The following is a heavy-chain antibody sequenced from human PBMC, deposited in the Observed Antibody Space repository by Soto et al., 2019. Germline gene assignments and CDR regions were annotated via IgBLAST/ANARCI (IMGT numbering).Heavy chain of an antibody. CDR2: ISSSGSYI. CDR1: GFTFSTYS. V-gene: IGHV3-21*01. Sequence: PGGSLRLSCAASGFTFSTYSMNWVRQAPGKGLKWVSSISSSGSYIFYADSVKGRFTISRDNAKNSLCLHMNSLRAEDTAVYYCVRRPITGTTDYYYYGMDVWGQGTTVTVSS. J-gene: IGHJ6*02. CDR3: VRRPITGTTDYYYYGMDV. D-gene: IGHD1-7*01.